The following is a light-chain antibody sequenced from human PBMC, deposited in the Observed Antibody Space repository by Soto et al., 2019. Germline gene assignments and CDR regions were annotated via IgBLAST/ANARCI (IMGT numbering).Light chain of an antibody. CDR2: AAS. CDR3: QQSYSTPIT. Sequence: DIQMTQSPSSLSASLLDRVTITCRASQSISNYLNWYQQKPGKAPKLLIYAASSLQSGVPSRFSGSGSGTDFTLTISSLQPEDFATYYCQQSYSTPITFGQGTRLEIK. CDR1: QSISNY. J-gene: IGKJ5*01. V-gene: IGKV1-39*01.